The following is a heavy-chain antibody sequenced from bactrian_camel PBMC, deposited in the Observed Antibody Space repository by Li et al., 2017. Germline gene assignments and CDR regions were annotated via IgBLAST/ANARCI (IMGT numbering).Heavy chain of an antibody. CDR3: AAPIGGNWFHEYKF. Sequence: QLVESGGGSVQAGGSLRLSCSASGYSSDCVGWFRQAPGKEREGVAAIYTGTGTTYYADSVKGRFTISRDNAKNTLYLQLNSLKSEDTAMYYCAAPIGGNWFHEYKFWGQGTQVTV. J-gene: IGHJ4*01. D-gene: IGHD2*01. V-gene: IGHV3S1*01. CDR2: IYTGTGTT. CDR1: GYSSDC.